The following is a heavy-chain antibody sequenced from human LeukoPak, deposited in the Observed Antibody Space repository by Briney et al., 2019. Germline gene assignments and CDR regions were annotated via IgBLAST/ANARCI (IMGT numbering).Heavy chain of an antibody. CDR3: ARGRPAAYYDFWSGPFPAVNWFDP. D-gene: IGHD3-3*01. J-gene: IGHJ5*02. V-gene: IGHV3-20*04. CDR2: INWNGGST. Sequence: PGGSLRLSCAASGFTFDDYGMSWVRQAPGKGLEWVSGINWNGGSTGYADSVKGRFTISRDNAKNSLYLQMNSLRAEDTALYYCARGRPAAYYDFWSGPFPAVNWFDPWGQGTLVTVSS. CDR1: GFTFDDYG.